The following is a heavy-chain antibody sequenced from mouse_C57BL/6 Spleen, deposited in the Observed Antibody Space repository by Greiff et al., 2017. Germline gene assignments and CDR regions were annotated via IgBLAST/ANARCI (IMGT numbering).Heavy chain of an antibody. CDR3: ARTRDGYDDPFDG. V-gene: IGHV1-59*01. D-gene: IGHD2-2*01. J-gene: IGHJ2*01. CDR2: IDPSDSYT. CDR1: GYTFTSYW. Sequence: VQLQQPGAELVRPGTSVKLSCKASGYTFTSYWMHWVKQRPGQGLEWIGVIDPSDSYTNYNQKFKGKATLTVDTSSSTAYMQLSSLTSEDSAVYYCARTRDGYDDPFDGWGQGTTRTVSS.